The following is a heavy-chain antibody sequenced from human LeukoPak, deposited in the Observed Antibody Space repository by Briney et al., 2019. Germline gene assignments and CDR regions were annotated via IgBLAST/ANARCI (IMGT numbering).Heavy chain of an antibody. Sequence: SETLSLTCAVYGGSFSGYYWSWIRQPPGKGLEWIGEINHSGSTNYNPSLKSRVTISVDTSKNQFSLKLSSVTAADTAVYYCARRGRYYYGSGSYYITPWGQGTLVTVPS. CDR3: ARRGRYYYGSGSYYITP. J-gene: IGHJ5*02. CDR2: INHSGST. D-gene: IGHD3-10*01. V-gene: IGHV4-34*01. CDR1: GGSFSGYY.